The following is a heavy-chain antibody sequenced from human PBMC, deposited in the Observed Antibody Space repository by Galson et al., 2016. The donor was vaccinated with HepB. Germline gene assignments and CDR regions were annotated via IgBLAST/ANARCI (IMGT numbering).Heavy chain of an antibody. CDR1: GYNFKTYG. Sequence: SVKVSCKASGYNFKTYGISWVRQAPGQGLEWMGWIGPYSANTNYAQNFQGRVTMTTDTSTSTAYMELSSLTSEDTAVYYCARGRHGMGVWGQGTTVTVSS. J-gene: IGHJ6*02. CDR2: IGPYSANT. V-gene: IGHV1-18*01. CDR3: ARGRHGMGV.